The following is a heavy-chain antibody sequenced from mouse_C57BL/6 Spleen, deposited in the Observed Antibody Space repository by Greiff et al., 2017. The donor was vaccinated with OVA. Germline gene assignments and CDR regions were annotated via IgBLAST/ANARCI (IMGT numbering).Heavy chain of an antibody. CDR2: IDPSDSYT. CDR1: GYTFTSYW. CDR3: ARRGEGLGLFDY. J-gene: IGHJ2*01. V-gene: IGHV1-59*01. Sequence: QVQLQQSGAELVRPGTSVKLSCKASGYTFTSYWMHWVKQRPGQGLEWIGVIDPSDSYTNYNQKFKGKATLTVDTSSSTAYMQLSSLTSEDSAVYYCARRGEGLGLFDYWGQGTTLTVSS.